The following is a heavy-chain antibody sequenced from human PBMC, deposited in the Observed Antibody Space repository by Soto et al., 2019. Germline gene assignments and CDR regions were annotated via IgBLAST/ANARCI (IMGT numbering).Heavy chain of an antibody. CDR3: ARDSITRVSSDVPGMDV. J-gene: IGHJ6*02. V-gene: IGHV3-23*01. Sequence: GGSLKLSCAASGFTFSTYAMSWVRQSPGKGLEWVSVIGEGGFSTQYAASVKGRFTISRDNSKNMLYLQMNSLRSDDTAVYYCARDSITRVSSDVPGMDVWGQGTTVTVSS. D-gene: IGHD3-16*01. CDR2: IGEGGFST. CDR1: GFTFSTYA.